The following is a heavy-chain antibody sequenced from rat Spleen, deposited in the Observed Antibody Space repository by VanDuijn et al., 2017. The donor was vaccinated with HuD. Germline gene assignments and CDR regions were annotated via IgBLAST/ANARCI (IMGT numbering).Heavy chain of an antibody. V-gene: IGHV5-46*01. CDR3: TRRGRYYDGTYYYVMDA. Sequence: EVKLVESGGGLVQPGRSLKLSCAASGFTFSSFPMAWVRQAPTKGLEWVATISSSGGRTYYRDSVKGRFTISRDNAKSTLYLQMNSLRSEDTATYYCTRRGRYYDGTYYYVMDAWGQGASVTVSS. J-gene: IGHJ4*01. CDR2: ISSSGGRT. CDR1: GFTFSSFP. D-gene: IGHD1-12*02.